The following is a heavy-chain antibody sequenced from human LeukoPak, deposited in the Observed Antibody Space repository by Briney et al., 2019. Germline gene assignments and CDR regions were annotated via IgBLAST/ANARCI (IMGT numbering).Heavy chain of an antibody. CDR3: ARDRGTGTADFDY. CDR1: GGSISSSSYY. Sequence: SETLSLTCTVSGGSISSSSYYWGWLRQPPGKGLEWIGSIYYSGSTYYNPSLKSRVTISVDTSKNQFSLKLSSVTAADTAVYYCARDRGTGTADFDYWGQGTLVTVSS. J-gene: IGHJ4*02. V-gene: IGHV4-39*07. D-gene: IGHD1-1*01. CDR2: IYYSGST.